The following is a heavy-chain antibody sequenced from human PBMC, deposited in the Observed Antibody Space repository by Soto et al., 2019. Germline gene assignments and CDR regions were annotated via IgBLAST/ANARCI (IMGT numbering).Heavy chain of an antibody. CDR2: IYYSGST. V-gene: IGHV4-39*01. CDR3: ARHTLRGIQLIYYYYGMDV. D-gene: IGHD5-18*01. J-gene: IGHJ6*02. Sequence: PSETLSLTCTVSGGSISSSSYYWGWIRQPPGKGLEWIGSIYYSGSTYYNPFPKSRVTTSVDTSKTQFSLKLSSVTAADTAVYYCARHTLRGIQLIYYYYGMDVWGQGTPVTVSS. CDR1: GGSISSSSYY.